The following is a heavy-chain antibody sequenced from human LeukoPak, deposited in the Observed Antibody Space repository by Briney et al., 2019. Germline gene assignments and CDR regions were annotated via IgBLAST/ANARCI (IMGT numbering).Heavy chain of an antibody. CDR1: GYTFTSYD. V-gene: IGHV1-8*01. CDR3: ATDPPNPGIYYDY. Sequence: ASVKVSCKASGYTFTSYDINWVRQATGQGLEWMGWMNPNSGNTGYAQKFQGRVTMTRDTSISTAYMELNRLRADDTALYYCATDPPNPGIYYDYWGQGTLVTVSS. J-gene: IGHJ4*02. CDR2: MNPNSGNT. D-gene: IGHD3-10*01.